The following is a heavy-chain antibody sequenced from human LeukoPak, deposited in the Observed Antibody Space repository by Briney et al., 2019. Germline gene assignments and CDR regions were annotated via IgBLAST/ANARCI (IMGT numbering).Heavy chain of an antibody. CDR2: ISSSGSTI. Sequence: GGSLRLSCAASGFTFSDYYMSWIRQAPGKGLEWVSYISSSGSTIYYADSVKGRFTIPRDNAKNSLYLQMNSLRAEDTAVYYCARDLIGGYSYFDYWGQGTLVTVSS. CDR1: GFTFSDYY. J-gene: IGHJ4*02. V-gene: IGHV3-11*01. CDR3: ARDLIGGYSYFDY. D-gene: IGHD5-18*01.